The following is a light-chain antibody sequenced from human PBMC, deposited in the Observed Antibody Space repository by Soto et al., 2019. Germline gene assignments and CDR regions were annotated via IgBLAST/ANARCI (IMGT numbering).Light chain of an antibody. V-gene: IGLV2-14*03. CDR2: DVS. CDR3: SSFTNSIALEV. J-gene: IGLJ2*01. Sequence: QSALTQPAFVSGSPGQSITISCTGTSSDVGGYNYVSWYQQHPGEAPKLMIYDVSNRPSGVSNRFSGSKSDNTASLTISGLQAEDEADYYCSSFTNSIALEVFGGGTKLTVL. CDR1: SSDVGGYNY.